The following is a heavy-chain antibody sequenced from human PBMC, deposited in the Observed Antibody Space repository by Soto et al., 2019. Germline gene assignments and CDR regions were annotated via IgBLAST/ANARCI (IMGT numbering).Heavy chain of an antibody. CDR3: AKDRQDGSFS. Sequence: VQLLESGGALVQHGGYLRLSCAASGFNFRNYAMSWVRQAPGKGLEWVSTISSGDAFTYYADSVKGRFTISRDYSKSTLYLQMNTLRAEDTAVYYCAKDRQDGSFSGGQGTRVTVSS. CDR1: GFNFRNYA. V-gene: IGHV3-23*01. J-gene: IGHJ4*02. CDR2: ISSGDAFT. D-gene: IGHD3-3*01.